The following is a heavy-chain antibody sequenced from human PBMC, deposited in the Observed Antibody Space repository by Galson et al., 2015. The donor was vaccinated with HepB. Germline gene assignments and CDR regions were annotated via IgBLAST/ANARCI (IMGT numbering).Heavy chain of an antibody. J-gene: IGHJ4*02. V-gene: IGHV5-51*01. CDR3: AKGKINTNFDY. Sequence: QSGAEVKKPGESLKISCKGSGYTFTTYWIAWVRQMPGKGLEWMGIIYPGDSDTRYSPSFQGQVTISADKSINTAYLQWSSLKAADTAMYYCAKGKINTNFDYWGQGSLVTVSS. CDR2: IYPGDSDT. D-gene: IGHD1-1*01. CDR1: GYTFTTYW.